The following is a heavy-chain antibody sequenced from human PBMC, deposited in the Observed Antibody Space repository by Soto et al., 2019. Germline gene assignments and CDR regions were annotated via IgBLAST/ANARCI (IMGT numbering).Heavy chain of an antibody. D-gene: IGHD2-2*01. Sequence: GGSLSLSCAASGFTFSNSWMQWVRQVSGKGLEWVSRINADGTSTSYADSVKGRFTITRDNAKNTLYLHVNSLRAEDTAVYYCVKVLARGVGVPRFYFDSWGQGSLVTVSS. CDR2: INADGTST. J-gene: IGHJ4*02. CDR1: GFTFSNSW. V-gene: IGHV3-74*01. CDR3: VKVLARGVGVPRFYFDS.